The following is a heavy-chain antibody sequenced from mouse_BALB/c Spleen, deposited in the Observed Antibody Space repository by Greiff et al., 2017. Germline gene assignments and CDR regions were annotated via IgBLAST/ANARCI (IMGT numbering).Heavy chain of an antibody. V-gene: IGHV1-5*01. CDR1: GYSFTSYW. J-gene: IGHJ1*01. CDR2: IYPGNSDT. Sequence: DVQLQESGTVLARPGASVKMSCKASGYSFTSYWMHWVKQRPGQGLEWIGAIYPGNSDTSYNQKFKGKAKLTAVTSASTAYMELSSLTNEDSAVYYCTRWDGSSLYWYFDVWGAGTTVTVSS. D-gene: IGHD1-1*01. CDR3: TRWDGSSLYWYFDV.